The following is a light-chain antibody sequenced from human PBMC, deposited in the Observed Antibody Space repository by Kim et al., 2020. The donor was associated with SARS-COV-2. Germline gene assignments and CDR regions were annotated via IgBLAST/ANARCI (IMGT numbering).Light chain of an antibody. Sequence: ETVLTQSPATLSLSPGERATLSCRASQNINIYLAWYQQKPGQAPRLLIYDSSNRATGIPARFSGSGSGTDFTLTISSLEPEDFAIYYCQQRKYWPPITFGQVTRLEIK. J-gene: IGKJ5*01. CDR1: QNINIY. CDR3: QQRKYWPPIT. V-gene: IGKV3-11*01. CDR2: DSS.